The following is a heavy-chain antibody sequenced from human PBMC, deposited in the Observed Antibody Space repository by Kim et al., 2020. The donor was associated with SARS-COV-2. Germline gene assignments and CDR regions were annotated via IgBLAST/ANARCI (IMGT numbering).Heavy chain of an antibody. CDR3: GDPTWWRWAFDI. CDR2: INRDGSTY. D-gene: IGHD2-15*01. J-gene: IGHJ2*01. CDR1: GFTFSSYY. V-gene: IGHV3-7*01. Sequence: GGSLRLSCAASGFTFSSYYMSWVRQAPGKGLEWVADINRDGSTYYSVSAVRGLTIFSNNNAKNLHHQKKNMRGAETAAEYYSGDPTWWRWAFDIWG.